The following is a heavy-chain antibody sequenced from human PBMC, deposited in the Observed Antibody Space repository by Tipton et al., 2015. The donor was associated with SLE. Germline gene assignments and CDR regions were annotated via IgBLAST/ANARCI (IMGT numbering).Heavy chain of an antibody. CDR1: GGSIISYY. J-gene: IGHJ5*02. CDR2: IYYGGGT. CDR3: ARSTDQNWFDP. V-gene: IGHV4-59*06. D-gene: IGHD2-2*01. Sequence: TLSLTCNVSGGSIISYYCSWIRQPPGKGLEWIGNIYYGGGTYYSPSLESRVTISLDTSKNQFSLKLNSVTAADTAVYYCARSTDQNWFDPWGQGTLVTVSS.